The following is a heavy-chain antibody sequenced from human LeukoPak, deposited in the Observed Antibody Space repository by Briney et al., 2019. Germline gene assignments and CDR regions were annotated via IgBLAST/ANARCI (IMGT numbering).Heavy chain of an antibody. CDR1: GGSISSYY. D-gene: IGHD3-10*01. Sequence: SETLSLTCTVPGGSISSYYWSWIRQPPGKGLEWIGYIYYSGSTNYNPSLKSRVTISVDTSKNQFSLKLSSVTAADTAVYYCARFVGYYGSGSYFGVLDYWGQGTLVTVSS. CDR2: IYYSGST. CDR3: ARFVGYYGSGSYFGVLDY. V-gene: IGHV4-59*01. J-gene: IGHJ4*02.